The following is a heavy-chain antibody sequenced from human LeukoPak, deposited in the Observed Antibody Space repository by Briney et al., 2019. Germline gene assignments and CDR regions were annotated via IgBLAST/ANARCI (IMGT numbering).Heavy chain of an antibody. D-gene: IGHD2-15*01. CDR3: ARCYCSGGSCYPDY. V-gene: IGHV4-39*01. Sequence: SETLSLTCSVSGGSTSSSSYYWGWSRQPPGKGLGWIGSIYYSGSTYYNSSLKSRVTISVDTSKNQFSLKLSSVTAADTAVYYSARCYCSGGSCYPDYWGQGTLVTVSS. CDR1: GGSTSSSSYY. J-gene: IGHJ4*02. CDR2: IYYSGST.